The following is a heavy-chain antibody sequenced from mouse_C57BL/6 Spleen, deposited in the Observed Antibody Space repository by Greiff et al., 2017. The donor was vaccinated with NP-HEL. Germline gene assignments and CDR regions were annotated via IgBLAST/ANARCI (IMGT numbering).Heavy chain of an antibody. CDR1: GYSFTGYY. V-gene: IGHV1-42*01. CDR3: ARDWDAL. CDR2: INPSTGGT. Sequence: DVQLQESGPELVKPGASVKISCKASGYSFTGYYMNWVKQSPENCLEWIGEINPSTGGTTYNQKFKAKATLTVDKSSSTAYMQLKSLTSEDSAVYYCARDWDALWGQGTLVTVSA. J-gene: IGHJ3*01. D-gene: IGHD4-1*01.